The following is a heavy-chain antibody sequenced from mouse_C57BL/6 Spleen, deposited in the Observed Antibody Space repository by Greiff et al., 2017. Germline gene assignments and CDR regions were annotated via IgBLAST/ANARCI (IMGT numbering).Heavy chain of an antibody. J-gene: IGHJ4*01. Sequence: EVQRVESGGGLVKPGGSLKLSCAASGFTFSSYTMSWVRQTPEKRLEWVATISGGGGNTYYPDSVKGRFTISRDNAKNTLYLQRSSLRSEDTALYYCARRGSRGRYYAMDYWGQGTSVTVSS. CDR3: ARRGSRGRYYAMDY. D-gene: IGHD1-1*01. CDR1: GFTFSSYT. V-gene: IGHV5-9*01. CDR2: ISGGGGNT.